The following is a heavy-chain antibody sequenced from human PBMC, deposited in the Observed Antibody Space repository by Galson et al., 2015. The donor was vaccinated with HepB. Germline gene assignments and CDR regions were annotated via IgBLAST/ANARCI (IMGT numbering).Heavy chain of an antibody. J-gene: IGHJ4*02. CDR3: ARDLGGWQQVGGLPDY. V-gene: IGHV3-74*01. D-gene: IGHD6-13*01. CDR2: MDSDGTTT. CDR1: GFAFSMYW. Sequence: SLRLSCAASGFAFSMYWMHWVRQAPGKGLVWVSRMDSDGTTTTYADSVKGRFTISRNNVKNTLYLQMNSLRAEDSAVYYCARDLGGWQQVGGLPDYWGQGTLVTVSS.